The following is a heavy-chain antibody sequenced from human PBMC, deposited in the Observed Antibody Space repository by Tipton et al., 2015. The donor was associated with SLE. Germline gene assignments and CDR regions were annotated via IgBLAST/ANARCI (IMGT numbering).Heavy chain of an antibody. CDR1: GDSISNVNYY. CDR3: ARHGSGSYYNFRWYFQH. D-gene: IGHD3-10*01. J-gene: IGHJ1*01. V-gene: IGHV4-39*07. CDR2: INHSGST. Sequence: TLSLTCTASGDSISNVNYYWNWLRQRPGKGLEWIGEINHSGSTNYNPSLKSRVTMSVDTSQNQFSLNLSSVTAADTAVYFCARHGSGSYYNFRWYFQHWGQGTLVTVSS.